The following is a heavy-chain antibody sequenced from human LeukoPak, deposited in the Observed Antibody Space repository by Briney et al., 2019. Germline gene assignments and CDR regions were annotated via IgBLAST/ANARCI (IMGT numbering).Heavy chain of an antibody. Sequence: AGGSLRLSCAASGFTFSSYAMSWVRQAPGKGLEWVSAISGSGGSTYYADSVKGRFTISRDNSKNTLYLQMNSLRAEDTAVYYCAKGHPVPGIAAAGTPGYWGQGTLVTVSS. CDR2: ISGSGGST. CDR3: AKGHPVPGIAAAGTPGY. J-gene: IGHJ4*02. V-gene: IGHV3-23*01. D-gene: IGHD6-13*01. CDR1: GFTFSSYA.